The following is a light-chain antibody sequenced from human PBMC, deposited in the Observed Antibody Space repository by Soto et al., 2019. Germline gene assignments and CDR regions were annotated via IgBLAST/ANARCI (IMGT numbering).Light chain of an antibody. V-gene: IGKV1-39*01. CDR3: QQAYSFPLT. CDR2: AAY. Sequence: DIQMTQSPSSLSASVGDRVTITCRASQSIRSYLNWYQQKPGKAPKLLIYAAYSLQSGVPSRFSGSGSGTDFTLTISSLQPEDFATYYCQQAYSFPLTFGGGTKVDIK. J-gene: IGKJ4*01. CDR1: QSIRSY.